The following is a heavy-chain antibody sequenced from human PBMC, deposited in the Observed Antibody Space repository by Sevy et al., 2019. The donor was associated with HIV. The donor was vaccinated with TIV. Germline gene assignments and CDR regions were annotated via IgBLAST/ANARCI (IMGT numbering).Heavy chain of an antibody. D-gene: IGHD3-3*01. CDR2: INGDGTER. CDR1: RFTFSSYW. J-gene: IGHJ6*02. V-gene: IGHV3-7*01. CDR3: ARDFREWPYYYYNGMDL. Sequence: GGSLRLSCAASRFTFSSYWMSWVRQAPGKGLEWVANINGDGTERNYVDSVKGRFTISRDNAERSLSLQMNNLRVEDTAVYFYARDFREWPYYYYNGMDLWGQGTKVTVSS.